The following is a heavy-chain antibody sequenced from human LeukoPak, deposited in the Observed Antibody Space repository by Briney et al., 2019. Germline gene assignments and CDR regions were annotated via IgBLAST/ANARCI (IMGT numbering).Heavy chain of an antibody. CDR1: GGSISSGTYY. J-gene: IGHJ4*02. D-gene: IGHD1-1*01. Sequence: SSETLSLTCTVSGGSISSGTYYWDWIRQPPGKGLEWIGSIFFNGNTYYNPSLKSRLSISVDTAKNQFSLKLSSVTAADTAVYYCARGGYGYYFDYWGQGTLVTVSS. V-gene: IGHV4-39*07. CDR2: IFFNGNT. CDR3: ARGGYGYYFDY.